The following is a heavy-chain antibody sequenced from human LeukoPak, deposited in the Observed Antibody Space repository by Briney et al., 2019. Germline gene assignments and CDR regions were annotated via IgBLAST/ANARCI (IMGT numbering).Heavy chain of an antibody. CDR3: ARDPSPSYYDFWSGYFYYMDV. Sequence: PGGSLRLSCAASGFTFSSYSMNWVRQAPGKGLEWVSYISSSSSTIYYADSVKGRFTISRDNAKNSLYLQMNSLRAEDTAVYYCARDPSPSYYDFWSGYFYYMDVWGKGTTVTVSS. CDR2: ISSSSSTI. CDR1: GFTFSSYS. D-gene: IGHD3-3*01. V-gene: IGHV3-48*04. J-gene: IGHJ6*03.